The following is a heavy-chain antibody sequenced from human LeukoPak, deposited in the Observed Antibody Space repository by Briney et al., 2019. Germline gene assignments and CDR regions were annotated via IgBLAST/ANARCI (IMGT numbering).Heavy chain of an antibody. CDR2: ISSSGSTI. Sequence: GGSLRLSCAASGFTFKNSAMSWVRQAPGKGLEWVSYISSSGSTIYYADSVKGRFTISRDNAKNSLYLQMNSLRAEDTAVYYCAVGGGYGAFDIWGQGTMVTVSS. J-gene: IGHJ3*02. D-gene: IGHD3-22*01. CDR3: AVGGGYGAFDI. V-gene: IGHV3-11*04. CDR1: GFTFKNSA.